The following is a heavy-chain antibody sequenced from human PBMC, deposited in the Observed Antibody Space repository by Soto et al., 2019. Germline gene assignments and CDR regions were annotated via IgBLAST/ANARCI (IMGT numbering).Heavy chain of an antibody. CDR2: IYPGDSDT. CDR1: GYSFTSYW. J-gene: IGHJ6*02. CDR3: ARTAAAGKYYYGMDV. V-gene: IGHV5-51*01. D-gene: IGHD6-13*01. Sequence: GESLKISCKGSGYSFTSYWIGWVRQMPGKGPECMGIIYPGDSDTRYSPSFQGQVTISADKSISTAYLQWSSLKASDTAMYYCARTAAAGKYYYGMDVWGQGTTVTVSS.